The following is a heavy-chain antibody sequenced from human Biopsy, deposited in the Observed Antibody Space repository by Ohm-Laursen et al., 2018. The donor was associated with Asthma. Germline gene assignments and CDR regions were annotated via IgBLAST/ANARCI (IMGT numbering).Heavy chain of an antibody. CDR1: GFTFSSYW. CDR2: IKQDGSEK. CDR3: ARDRPITMVRGVIITFDP. D-gene: IGHD3-10*01. Sequence: SLRLSCAASGFTFSSYWMSWVRQAPGKGLEWVANIKQDGSEKYYVDSVKGRFTISRDNAKNSLYLQMNSLRAEDTAVYYCARDRPITMVRGVIITFDPWGQGTLVTVPS. J-gene: IGHJ5*02. V-gene: IGHV3-7*05.